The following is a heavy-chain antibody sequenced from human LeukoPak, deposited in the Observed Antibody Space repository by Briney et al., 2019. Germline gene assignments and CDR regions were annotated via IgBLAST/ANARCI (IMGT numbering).Heavy chain of an antibody. V-gene: IGHV3-48*03. CDR2: ISRSGSTR. Sequence: GGSLRLSCAASGFTFSSYEMSWVRQAPGKGPEWVSYISRSGSTRTYADSVKGRFTISRDNAQNSLYLEMNSLRAEDTAVYYCAREIVSAVAGNFDYWGQGTLVTVSS. CDR3: AREIVSAVAGNFDY. D-gene: IGHD6-19*01. CDR1: GFTFSSYE. J-gene: IGHJ4*02.